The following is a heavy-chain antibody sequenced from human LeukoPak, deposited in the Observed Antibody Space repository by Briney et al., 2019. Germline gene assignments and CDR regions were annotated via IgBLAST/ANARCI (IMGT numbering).Heavy chain of an antibody. Sequence: GESLKISCKVSGYSFTSYWIGWVRQMPGKGLEWMGIIYPGDSDTRYSPSFQGQVTISADKSISTAYLQWSSLKASDTAMYYCARQELGDYYGSGSLDYWGQGTLVTVSS. CDR1: GYSFTSYW. J-gene: IGHJ4*02. V-gene: IGHV5-51*01. D-gene: IGHD3-10*01. CDR3: ARQELGDYYGSGSLDY. CDR2: IYPGDSDT.